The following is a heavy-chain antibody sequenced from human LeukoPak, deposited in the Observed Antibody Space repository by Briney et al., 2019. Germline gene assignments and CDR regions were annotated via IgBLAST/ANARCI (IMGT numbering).Heavy chain of an antibody. D-gene: IGHD2-2*01. CDR1: GGSISSGGYS. CDR3: ARTVVPAAFDY. Sequence: SETLSLTCAVSGGSISSGGYSWSWIRQPPGKGLEWIGYIYHSGSTYYNPSLKSRVTISVDRSKNQFSLKLSSVTAADTAVYYCARTVVPAAFDYWGQGTLVTVSS. J-gene: IGHJ4*02. V-gene: IGHV4-30-2*01. CDR2: IYHSGST.